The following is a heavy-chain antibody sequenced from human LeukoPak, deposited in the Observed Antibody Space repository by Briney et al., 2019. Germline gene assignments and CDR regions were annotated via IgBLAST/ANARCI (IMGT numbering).Heavy chain of an antibody. D-gene: IGHD7-27*01. CDR3: ASPPGRPNGD. J-gene: IGHJ4*02. V-gene: IGHV3-30*04. Sequence: GGSLRLSCAASGFIFSNYPMQWVRQAPGKGLEWVATISYDGSSRYSAASVKGRFTISRDNSKNTLSLQMNSLRVVDTAMYYCASPPGRPNGDWGQGTLVTVSS. CDR2: ISYDGSSR. CDR1: GFIFSNYP.